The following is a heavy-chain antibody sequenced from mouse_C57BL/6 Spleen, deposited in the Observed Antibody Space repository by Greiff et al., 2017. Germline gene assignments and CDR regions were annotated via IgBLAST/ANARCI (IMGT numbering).Heavy chain of an antibody. CDR1: GYTFTSYG. CDR2: IYPRSGNT. J-gene: IGHJ2*01. V-gene: IGHV1-81*01. CDR3: ARSEGTAQAFDY. D-gene: IGHD3-2*02. Sequence: VQLQQSGAELARPGASVKLSCKASGYTFTSYGISWVKQRTGQGLEWIGEIYPRSGNTYYNEKFKGKATLTADKSSSTAYMELRSLTSEDSAVYFCARSEGTAQAFDYWGQGTTLTVSS.